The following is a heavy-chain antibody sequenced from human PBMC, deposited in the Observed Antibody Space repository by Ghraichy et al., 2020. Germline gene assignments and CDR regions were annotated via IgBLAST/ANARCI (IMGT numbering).Heavy chain of an antibody. CDR1: GFTFSSYD. CDR3: ARATGGYSYGNYYYYGMDV. D-gene: IGHD5-18*01. V-gene: IGHV3-13*01. CDR2: IGTAGDT. Sequence: GESLRLSCAASGFTFSSYDMHWVRQATGKGLEWVSAIGTAGDTYYPGSVKGRFTISRENAKNSLYLQMNSLRAGDTAVYYCARATGGYSYGNYYYYGMDVWGQVTTVTVSS. J-gene: IGHJ6*02.